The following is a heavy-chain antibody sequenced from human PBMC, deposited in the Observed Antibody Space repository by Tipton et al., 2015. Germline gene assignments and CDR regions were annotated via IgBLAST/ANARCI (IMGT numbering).Heavy chain of an antibody. CDR2: ISHSGNT. CDR1: AYSISSDYY. J-gene: IGHJ4*02. V-gene: IGHV4-38-2*01. D-gene: IGHD3-9*01. CDR3: ACQDYDSLTRDYKTVDY. Sequence: TLSLTCAVSAYSISSDYYWGWIRQPPGKGLEWIGSISHSGNTYYNPSLKSRVTMSRDTSKNQFSLKLTPVTAADTAVYYCACQDYDSLTRDYKTVDYWGQGTLVTVSS.